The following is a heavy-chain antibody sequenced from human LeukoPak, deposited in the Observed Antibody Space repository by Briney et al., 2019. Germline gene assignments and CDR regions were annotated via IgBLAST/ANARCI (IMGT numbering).Heavy chain of an antibody. V-gene: IGHV2-26*01. CDR2: LFSNDEK. CDR1: GFSLSNARMG. CDR3: ARVVYDYGDYTASDY. D-gene: IGHD4-17*01. Sequence: ESGPTLVNPTETLTLTCTVSGFSLSNARMGVSWIRQPPGKSLEWHAHLFSNDEKSYSTSLKSRLTISKDTSKSQVVLTMTNMDPVDTATYYCARVVYDYGDYTASDYWGQGTLVTVSS. J-gene: IGHJ4*02.